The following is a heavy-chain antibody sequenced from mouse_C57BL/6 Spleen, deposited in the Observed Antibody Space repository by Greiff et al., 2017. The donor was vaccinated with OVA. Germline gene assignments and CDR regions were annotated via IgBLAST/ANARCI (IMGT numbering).Heavy chain of an antibody. CDR3: AREITTVVATTGFDY. V-gene: IGHV5-4*01. J-gene: IGHJ2*01. CDR1: GFTFSSYA. CDR2: ISDGGSYT. D-gene: IGHD1-1*01. Sequence: DVHLVESGGGLVKPGGSLKLSCAASGFTFSSYAMSWVRQTPEKRLEWVATISDGGSYTYYPDNVKGRFTISRDNAKNNLYLQMSHLKSEDTAMYYCAREITTVVATTGFDYWGQGTTLTVSS.